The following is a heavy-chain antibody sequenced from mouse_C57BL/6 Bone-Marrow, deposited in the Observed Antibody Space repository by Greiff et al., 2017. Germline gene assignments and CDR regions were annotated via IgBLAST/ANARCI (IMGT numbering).Heavy chain of an antibody. CDR1: GYTFTSYW. V-gene: IGHV1-59*01. Sequence: VQLQQPGAELVRPGTSVKLSCKASGYTFTSYWMHWVKQRPGQGLAWIGVIDPSDSYTNYNQKFKGKATLTVDTSSSTAYMQLSSLTSEDSAVYYCARRIRAYWGQGTLVTVSA. CDR2: IDPSDSYT. CDR3: ARRIRAY. D-gene: IGHD2-4*01. J-gene: IGHJ3*01.